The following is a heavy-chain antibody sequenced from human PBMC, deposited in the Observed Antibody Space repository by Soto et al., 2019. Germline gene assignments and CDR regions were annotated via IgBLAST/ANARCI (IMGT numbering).Heavy chain of an antibody. CDR2: IYWDDDK. V-gene: IGHV2-5*02. Sequence: QISSKGSGPTLMKPTQTLTLACTFSGFSLTTRGVGVGWIRQPPGKALECLALIYWDDDKRYSPSLQSRLSITKDTSKNQVVLTMTNVDPVDTATYYCAHIPNYYQYDWFDPWGQGTLVSVSS. CDR1: GFSLTTRGVG. J-gene: IGHJ5*02. CDR3: AHIPNYYQYDWFDP. D-gene: IGHD3-16*01.